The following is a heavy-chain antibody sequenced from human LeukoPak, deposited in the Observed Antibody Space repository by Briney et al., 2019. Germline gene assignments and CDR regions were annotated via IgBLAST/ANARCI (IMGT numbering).Heavy chain of an antibody. Sequence: PGGSLRLSCVASGFAFGSYGMHWVRQAPGKGLEWLAFIRNDESTENYVDSVKGRFTISRDNSKYTLYLQMRSLRPEDTALYYCATQAHDRIGGPGCCYFDLWGRGTLVTVSS. J-gene: IGHJ2*01. D-gene: IGHD3-9*01. CDR2: IRNDESTE. CDR3: ATQAHDRIGGPGCCYFDL. V-gene: IGHV3-30*02. CDR1: GFAFGSYG.